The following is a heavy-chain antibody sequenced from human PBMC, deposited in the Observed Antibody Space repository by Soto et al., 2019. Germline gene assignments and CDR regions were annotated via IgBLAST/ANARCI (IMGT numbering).Heavy chain of an antibody. CDR3: ARVYLTMIVVNTLDY. CDR1: GFTFSSYA. J-gene: IGHJ4*02. V-gene: IGHV3-30-3*01. CDR2: ISYDGSNK. Sequence: GGSLRLSCAASGFTFSSYAMHWVRQAPGKGLEWVAVISYDGSNKYYADSVKGRFTISRDNSKNTLYLQMNSLRAEDTAVYYCARVYLTMIVVNTLDYWGQGTLVTVSS. D-gene: IGHD3-22*01.